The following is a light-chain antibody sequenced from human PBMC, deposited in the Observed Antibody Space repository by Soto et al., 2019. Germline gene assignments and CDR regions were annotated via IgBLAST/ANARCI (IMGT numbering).Light chain of an antibody. CDR2: KIS. J-gene: IGKJ5*01. CDR3: MLGAHWPPSIT. CDR1: QSLVXXDXXXF. Sequence: DVVMTQSPLSLPVTLGQPASISCRSSQSLVXXDXXXFLNWFQLRPGHSPRRLIYKISNPRFGVPDXXSGSXAXXXXXXKXSRVEAEDVGIYYCMLGAHWPPSITFGQGTRLEIE. V-gene: IGKV2-30*02.